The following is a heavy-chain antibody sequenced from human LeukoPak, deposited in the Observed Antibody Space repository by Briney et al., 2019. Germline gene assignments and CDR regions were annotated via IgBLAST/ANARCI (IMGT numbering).Heavy chain of an antibody. V-gene: IGHV4-61*05. D-gene: IGHD3-10*01. CDR2: IHFSGST. Sequence: PSETLSLTCSVSGYSISSSYYWSWSRQPPGKGLEWIGYIHFSGSTNYNPSLKSRVTVSDDKSKNQFSLKLSSVTAADTAVYYCARIFRGAYFDYWGQGTLFTVSS. CDR1: GYSISSSYY. CDR3: ARIFRGAYFDY. J-gene: IGHJ4*02.